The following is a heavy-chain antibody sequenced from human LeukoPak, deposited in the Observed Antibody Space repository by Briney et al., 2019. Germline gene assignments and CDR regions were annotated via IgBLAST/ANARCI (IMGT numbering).Heavy chain of an antibody. CDR3: ARDLESTGSRSDY. J-gene: IGHJ4*02. Sequence: ASVKVSCKASGYTFTGYYMHWVRQAPGQGLEWMGWINPNSGGTNYAQKFQGRVTMTRDTSISTAYMELSRLRSDDTAVYYCARDLESTGSRSDYWGQGTLVTVSS. V-gene: IGHV1-2*02. CDR2: INPNSGGT. D-gene: IGHD1-1*01. CDR1: GYTFTGYY.